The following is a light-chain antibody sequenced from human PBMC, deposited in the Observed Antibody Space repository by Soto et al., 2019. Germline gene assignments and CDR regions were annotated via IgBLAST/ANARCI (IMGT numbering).Light chain of an antibody. J-gene: IGLJ3*02. CDR2: DVS. Sequence: QSALTQPRSVSGSPGQSVTISCTGTSSDVGGYNYVSWYQQHPGKAPKLIINDVSKRPSGVPDRFAGYKSGNTASLTISGLQAEDEAEYYCCSYAGSHSWVFGGGTKLTVL. CDR1: SSDVGGYNY. V-gene: IGLV2-11*01. CDR3: CSYAGSHSWV.